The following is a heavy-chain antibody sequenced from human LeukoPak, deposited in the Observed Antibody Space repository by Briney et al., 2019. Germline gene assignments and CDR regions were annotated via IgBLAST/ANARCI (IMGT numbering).Heavy chain of an antibody. Sequence: SETLSLTCAVSGGSISSGGYSWSWIRQPPGKGLEWIGYIYHSGSTYYNPSLKSRVTISVDRSKNQFSLKLSSVTAADTAVYYCASGSSGWYRTFDYWGQGTLVTVSS. CDR1: GGSISSGGYS. V-gene: IGHV4-30-2*01. CDR2: IYHSGST. D-gene: IGHD6-19*01. CDR3: ASGSSGWYRTFDY. J-gene: IGHJ4*02.